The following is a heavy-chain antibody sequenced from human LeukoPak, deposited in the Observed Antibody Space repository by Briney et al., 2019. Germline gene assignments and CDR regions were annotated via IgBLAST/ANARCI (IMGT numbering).Heavy chain of an antibody. Sequence: PGRSLRLSCAASGFTFSSYGMHWVRQAPGKGLEWVAVISYDGSNKYYADSVKGRFTISRDNSKNTLYLQMNSLRAEDTAVYYCANWFDPWGQGTLVTVSS. V-gene: IGHV3-30*18. CDR2: ISYDGSNK. J-gene: IGHJ5*02. CDR1: GFTFSSYG. CDR3: ANWFDP.